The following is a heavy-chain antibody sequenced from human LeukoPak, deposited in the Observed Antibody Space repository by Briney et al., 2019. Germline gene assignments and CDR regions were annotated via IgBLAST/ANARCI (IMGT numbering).Heavy chain of an antibody. CDR2: IGTAGDI. V-gene: IGHV3-13*01. CDR1: GFTFSNYD. J-gene: IGHJ3*02. D-gene: IGHD3-10*01. CDR3: ARVSLWFGELLWAFDI. Sequence: SGGSLRLSCAASGFTFSNYDMHWVRQATGKGLEWVSGIGTAGDIYYPGSVKGRFTISRENAKNSLYLQMNSLRAGDTAVYYCARVSLWFGELLWAFDIWGQGTMVTVSS.